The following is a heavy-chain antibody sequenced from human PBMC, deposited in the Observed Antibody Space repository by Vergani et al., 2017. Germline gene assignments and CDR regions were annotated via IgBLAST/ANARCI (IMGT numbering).Heavy chain of an antibody. D-gene: IGHD5-24*01. CDR3: ARAVEMTTITYWYFDL. J-gene: IGHJ2*01. CDR2: ISDTGGST. V-gene: IGHV3-23*01. Sequence: EVQVLESGGGLVQPGGSLRLSCAASGFTFSSYDMTWVRQAPGKGLEWVSTISDTGGSTYYADSVTGRFTISRDNSKNTVYLQRNSLRADDTAIYYCARAVEMTTITYWYFDLWGRGTLVTVSS. CDR1: GFTFSSYD.